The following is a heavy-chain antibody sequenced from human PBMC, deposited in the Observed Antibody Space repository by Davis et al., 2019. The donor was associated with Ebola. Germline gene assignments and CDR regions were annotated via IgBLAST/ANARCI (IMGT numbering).Heavy chain of an antibody. Sequence: GESLKISCAASGFTFSSYWMHWVRQAPGKGLVWVSRINSDGSSTSYADSVKGRFTISRDNAKNTLYLQMNSLRAEDTAVYYCASDLYYGSGVYYYYGMDVWGQGTTVTVSS. CDR2: INSDGSST. CDR3: ASDLYYGSGVYYYYGMDV. CDR1: GFTFSSYW. D-gene: IGHD3-10*01. V-gene: IGHV3-74*01. J-gene: IGHJ6*02.